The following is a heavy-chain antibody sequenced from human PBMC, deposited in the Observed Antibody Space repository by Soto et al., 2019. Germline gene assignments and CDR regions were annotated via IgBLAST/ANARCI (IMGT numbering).Heavy chain of an antibody. D-gene: IGHD3-3*01. CDR2: INSDGSST. V-gene: IGHV3-74*01. Sequence: GGSLRLSCAASGFTFSSYWMHWVRQAPGKGLVWVSRINSDGSSTSYADSVKGRFTISRDNAKNTLYLQMNSLRAEDTAVYYCASTIFGVALGGFDPWGQGTLVTVSS. CDR1: GFTFSSYW. CDR3: ASTIFGVALGGFDP. J-gene: IGHJ5*02.